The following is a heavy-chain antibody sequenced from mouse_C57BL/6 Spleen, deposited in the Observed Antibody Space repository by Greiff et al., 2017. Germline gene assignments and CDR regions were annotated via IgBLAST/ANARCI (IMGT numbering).Heavy chain of an antibody. CDR2: IYPGSGNT. Sequence: QVQLQQSGPELVKPGASVKISCKASGYSFTSYYIHWVKQRPGQGLEWIGWIYPGSGNTKYNEKFKGKATLTADKSSSTAYMQLSSLTSEDSAVYYCARSDYAMDYWGQGTSVTVSS. CDR1: GYSFTSYY. V-gene: IGHV1-66*01. J-gene: IGHJ4*01. CDR3: ARSDYAMDY.